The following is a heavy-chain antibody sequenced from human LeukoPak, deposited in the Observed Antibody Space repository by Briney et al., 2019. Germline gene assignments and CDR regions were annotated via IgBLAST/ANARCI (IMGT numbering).Heavy chain of an antibody. J-gene: IGHJ5*02. CDR2: ISSSSSYI. CDR1: GFTFSSYS. Sequence: KPGGSLRLSCAASGFTFSSYSMNWVRQAPGKGLEWVSSISSSSSYIYYADSVKGRFTISRDNAKNSLYLQMNSLRAEDTAVYYCARVGSGENEVFDPWSQGTLVTVSS. CDR3: ARVGSGENEVFDP. D-gene: IGHD1-1*01. V-gene: IGHV3-21*01.